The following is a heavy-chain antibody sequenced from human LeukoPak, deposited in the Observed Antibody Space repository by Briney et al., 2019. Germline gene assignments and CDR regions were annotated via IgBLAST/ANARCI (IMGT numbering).Heavy chain of an antibody. D-gene: IGHD3-9*01. Sequence: ASVKVSCKASGYTFTSYAMHWVRQAPGQRLEWMGWINAGNGNTKYSQKFQGRVTITRDTSASTAYIELSSLRSEDTAVYYCARYGAYYDILTGYYYFDYWGQGTLVTVSS. CDR2: INAGNGNT. V-gene: IGHV1-3*01. CDR1: GYTFTSYA. CDR3: ARYGAYYDILTGYYYFDY. J-gene: IGHJ4*02.